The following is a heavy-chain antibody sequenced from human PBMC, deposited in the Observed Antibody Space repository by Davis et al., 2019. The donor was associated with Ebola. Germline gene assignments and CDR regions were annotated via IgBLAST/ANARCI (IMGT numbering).Heavy chain of an antibody. CDR2: IYSGGST. J-gene: IGHJ4*02. V-gene: IGHV3-53*05. Sequence: GESLKISCAASGFTVSSNYMSWVRQAPGKGLEWVSVIYSGGSTYYADSVKGRFTISRDNSKNTLYLQMNSLRAEDTAVYYCARYFGSYVDYWGQGTLVTVSS. D-gene: IGHD3-10*01. CDR3: ARYFGSYVDY. CDR1: GFTVSSNY.